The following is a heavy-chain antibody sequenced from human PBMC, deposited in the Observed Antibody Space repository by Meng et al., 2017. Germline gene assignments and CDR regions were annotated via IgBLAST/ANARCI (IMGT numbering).Heavy chain of an antibody. CDR2: FDPEDGET. Sequence: ASVKVSCKVSGYTLTKLSMHWVRQAPGKGLEWMGGFDPEDGETIYAQKFQGRVTMTEDTSTDTAYMELSSLRSEDTAVYYCATDPNFMVRGVNDAFDIWGQGTMVTVSS. CDR1: GYTLTKLS. CDR3: ATDPNFMVRGVNDAFDI. J-gene: IGHJ3*02. V-gene: IGHV1-24*01. D-gene: IGHD3-10*01.